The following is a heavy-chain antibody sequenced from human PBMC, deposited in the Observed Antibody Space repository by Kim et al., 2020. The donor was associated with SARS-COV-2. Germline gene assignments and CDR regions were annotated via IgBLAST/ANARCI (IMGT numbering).Heavy chain of an antibody. D-gene: IGHD2-2*01. CDR1: GFTFSSYG. CDR3: AKDRDIVVVPAAILFDY. J-gene: IGHJ4*02. CDR2: ISYDGSNK. V-gene: IGHV3-30*18. Sequence: GGSLRLSCAASGFTFSSYGMHWVRQAPGKGLEWVAVISYDGSNKYYADSVKGRFTISRDNSKNTLYLQMNSLRAEDTAVYYCAKDRDIVVVPAAILFDYWGQGTLVTVSS.